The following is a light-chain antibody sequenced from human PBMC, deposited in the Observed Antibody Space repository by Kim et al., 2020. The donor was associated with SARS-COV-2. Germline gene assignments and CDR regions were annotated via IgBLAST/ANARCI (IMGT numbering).Light chain of an antibody. CDR3: QQYGTSPKT. Sequence: EIVLTQSPGTLSLSPGERATLSCRASQSVSSNYLAWYQQKPGRAPSLLIHGASSRATGIPDRFSGSGSGTDFTLTISRLEPEDFAVYYCQQYGTSPKTFGGGTKVDIK. CDR1: QSVSSNY. CDR2: GAS. V-gene: IGKV3-20*01. J-gene: IGKJ4*01.